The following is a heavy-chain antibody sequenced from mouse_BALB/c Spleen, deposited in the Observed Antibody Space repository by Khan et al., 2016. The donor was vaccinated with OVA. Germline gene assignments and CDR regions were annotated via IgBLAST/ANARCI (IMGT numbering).Heavy chain of an antibody. CDR1: GYSITSDYA. CDR2: INYSGGT. V-gene: IGHV3-2*02. CDR3: ARWFTY. Sequence: EVQLQESGPGLVKPSQSLSLTCTVTGYSITSDYARNWIRQLPGNKLEWMGYINYSGGTSYPPSLKSLISITRDTSKNQFFLQLNSVTTEDSATYYCARWFTYWGKGTLVTVS. J-gene: IGHJ3*01.